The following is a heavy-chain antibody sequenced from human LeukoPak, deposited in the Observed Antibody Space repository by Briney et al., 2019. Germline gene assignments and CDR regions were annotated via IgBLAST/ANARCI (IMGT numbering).Heavy chain of an antibody. Sequence: GGSLRLSCAASGFTVSSNYMSWVRQAPGKGLEWVSVIYSGSDTYYANSVKGRFTISRDNSKNTLYLQMNSLRAEDTAVYYCARGQIGGYGTGTFDYWGQGTLVTVSS. J-gene: IGHJ4*02. CDR1: GFTVSSNY. CDR3: ARGQIGGYGTGTFDY. CDR2: IYSGSDT. V-gene: IGHV3-53*01. D-gene: IGHD5-18*01.